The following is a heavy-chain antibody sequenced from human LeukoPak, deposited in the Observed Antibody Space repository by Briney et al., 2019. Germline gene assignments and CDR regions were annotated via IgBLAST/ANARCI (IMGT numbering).Heavy chain of an antibody. CDR2: INPSGGST. CDR1: GYTFTSYY. CDR3: ARGEVVVAALTNWYFDL. V-gene: IGHV1-46*03. Sequence: ASVKVSCKASGYTFTSYYMHWVRQAPGQGLEWMGKINPSGGSTSYAQKFQGRVTMTRDTSTSTVYMELSSLRAEDTAVYYCARGEVVVAALTNWYFDLWGRGTLVTVSS. D-gene: IGHD2-15*01. J-gene: IGHJ2*01.